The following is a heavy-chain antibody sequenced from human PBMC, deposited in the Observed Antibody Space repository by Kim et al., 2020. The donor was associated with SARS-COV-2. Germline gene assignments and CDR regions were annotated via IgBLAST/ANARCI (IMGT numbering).Heavy chain of an antibody. J-gene: IGHJ4*02. V-gene: IGHV5-51*01. D-gene: IGHD6-6*01. Sequence: GESLKISCKGSGYSFTSNWIGWVRQMPGKGLEWMGIINPNNSNTKYSPSFQGQVTISVDKSISTAYLQWNRLKASDTAMYYCARHNRQGAARWVDFWGQGTLVTVSS. CDR3: ARHNRQGAARWVDF. CDR2: INPNNSNT. CDR1: GYSFTSNW.